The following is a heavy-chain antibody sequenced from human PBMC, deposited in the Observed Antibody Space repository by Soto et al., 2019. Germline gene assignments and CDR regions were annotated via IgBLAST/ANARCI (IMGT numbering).Heavy chain of an antibody. CDR2: IIPIFGTA. V-gene: IGHV1-69*13. CDR1: GGTFSIYA. CDR3: AREGSSSWSSPRWWFDP. D-gene: IGHD6-13*01. J-gene: IGHJ5*02. Sequence: SVKVSCKASGGTFSIYASMWVRQAPGQGLEWMGGIIPIFGTANYAQKFQGRVTITADESTSTAYMELSSLRSEDTAVYYCAREGSSSWSSPRWWFDPWGQGTLVTVSS.